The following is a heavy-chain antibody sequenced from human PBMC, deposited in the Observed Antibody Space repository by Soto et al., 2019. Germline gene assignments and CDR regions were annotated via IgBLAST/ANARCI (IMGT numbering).Heavy chain of an antibody. CDR3: TTAGTRVGYTGSY. CDR2: VKTTSERGTT. J-gene: IGHJ4*02. Sequence: GGSLRLSCAASGFSFSDAWMSWVRQIPGKGLEWVGRVKTTSERGTTNYAAPVLGRFTVSRDDSKNTLYLQMDALRAEDTAVYYCTTAGTRVGYTGSYWGQGTQVTVSS. D-gene: IGHD5-12*01. CDR1: GFSFSDAW. V-gene: IGHV3-15*06.